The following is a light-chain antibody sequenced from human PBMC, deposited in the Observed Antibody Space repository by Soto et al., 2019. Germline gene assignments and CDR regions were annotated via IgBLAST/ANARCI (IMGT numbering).Light chain of an antibody. CDR1: QSVNTN. V-gene: IGKV3-15*01. CDR2: TAS. CDR3: QQYNNWPPYT. Sequence: EIEMTQSPATLSVSPGERATLSCRASQSVNTNLAWYQQKPGQPPRLLIYTASTRATGIPARFSGSGSGTEFTLTISSLQSEDFAVYYCQQYNNWPPYTFGQGTKLGIK. J-gene: IGKJ2*01.